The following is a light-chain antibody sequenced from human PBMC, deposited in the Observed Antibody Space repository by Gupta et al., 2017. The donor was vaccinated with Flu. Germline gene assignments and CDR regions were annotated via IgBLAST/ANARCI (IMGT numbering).Light chain of an antibody. V-gene: IGLV2-8*01. Sequence: SVTLSSTGTSRDVGSDTYVSWHHQPPATAPQLMIYKVSRRPAAPAVRFSASKSGTTASLTFSVLQAEDEAAYYSSSYAIFNIFVFGGGTKLTVL. CDR3: SSYAIFNIFV. J-gene: IGLJ3*02. CDR1: SRDVGSDTY. CDR2: KVS.